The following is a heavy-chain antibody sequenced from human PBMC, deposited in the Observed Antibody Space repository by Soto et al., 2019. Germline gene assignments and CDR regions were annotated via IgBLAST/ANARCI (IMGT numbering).Heavy chain of an antibody. Sequence: GVSLRLSCAASGFTFNDYAMAWVRQAPGKGLEWVSSISSSGGHSSYADSVKGRFTISRDSVKNMLSLDMSDLRAEDTAVYYCPQDCLILLFSGSPVEACAPGVLVPVSS. D-gene: IGHD2-21*01. J-gene: IGHJ5*02. V-gene: IGHV3-23*01. CDR3: PQDCLILLFSGSPVEA. CDR1: GFTFNDYA. CDR2: ISSSGGHS.